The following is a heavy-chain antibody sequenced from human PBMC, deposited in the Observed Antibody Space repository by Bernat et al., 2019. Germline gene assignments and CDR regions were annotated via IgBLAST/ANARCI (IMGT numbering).Heavy chain of an antibody. D-gene: IGHD3-22*01. CDR1: GFTFSSYS. CDR2: ISSSSSTI. J-gene: IGHJ4*02. Sequence: EVQLVESGGGLVQPGGSLRLSCAASGFTFSSYSMNWVRQAPGKGLEWVSYISSSSSTIYYADSVKGRFTISRDNAKNSLYLQMNSLRAEDTAVYYCARPAPYYYDSSGYYYFDYWGQGTLVIVSS. V-gene: IGHV3-48*01. CDR3: ARPAPYYYDSSGYYYFDY.